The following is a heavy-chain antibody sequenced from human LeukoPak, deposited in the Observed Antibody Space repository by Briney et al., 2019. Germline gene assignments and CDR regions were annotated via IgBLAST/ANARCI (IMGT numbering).Heavy chain of an antibody. CDR1: GFPFSSAA. D-gene: IGHD5-12*01. V-gene: IGHV3-23*01. CDR3: AKGPQLYSGYHPDY. J-gene: IGHJ4*02. Sequence: GGSLRLSCAASGFPFSSAAMTWVRQAPGKGLEWVSTITGSDDATYYADSVKGRFTISRDFSRNTVGLQMNSLRTEDTAIYYCAKGPQLYSGYHPDYWGQGTLVTVSS. CDR2: ITGSDDAT.